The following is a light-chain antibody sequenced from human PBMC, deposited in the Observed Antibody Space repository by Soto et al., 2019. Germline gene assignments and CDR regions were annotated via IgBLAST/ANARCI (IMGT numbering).Light chain of an antibody. J-gene: IGKJ4*01. Sequence: EIVLTQSPATLSLSPGERATLSCRASQSVRSYLAWYQQKPGQAPRLLISGASNRATGIPARFSGSGSGTDFTLTISSVEPEDFGVYFGQQRSQTLTFGGGTRV. CDR1: QSVRSY. CDR2: GAS. V-gene: IGKV3-11*01. CDR3: QQRSQTLT.